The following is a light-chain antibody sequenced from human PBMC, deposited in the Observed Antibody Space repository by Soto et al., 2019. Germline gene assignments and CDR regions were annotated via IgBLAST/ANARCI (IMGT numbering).Light chain of an antibody. CDR3: QQYNNWPPLT. J-gene: IGKJ4*01. CDR2: GAS. CDR1: QRVATN. Sequence: EIVMTQSPATLSVSPGEVATLSARAGQRVATNLACSQQKPGQPPRLLIFGASTRATGIPARFSGSGSGTEFTRTISSLQSEDFAVYYCQQYNNWPPLTFGGGTKVEIK. V-gene: IGKV3-15*01.